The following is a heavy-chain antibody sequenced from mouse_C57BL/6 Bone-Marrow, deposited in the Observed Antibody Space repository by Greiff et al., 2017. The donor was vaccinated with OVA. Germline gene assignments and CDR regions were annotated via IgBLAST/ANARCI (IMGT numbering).Heavy chain of an antibody. CDR2: IYPGNSDT. Sequence: DVQLQQSGTVLARPGASVKMSCKTSGYTFTSYWMHWVKQRPGQGLEWIGAIYPGNSDTSYNQKFKGKAKLTAVTSASTAYMELSSLTNEDSAVYYCTIYDGYYAWFAYWGQGTLVTVSA. V-gene: IGHV1-5*01. CDR1: GYTFTSYW. J-gene: IGHJ3*01. D-gene: IGHD2-3*01. CDR3: TIYDGYYAWFAY.